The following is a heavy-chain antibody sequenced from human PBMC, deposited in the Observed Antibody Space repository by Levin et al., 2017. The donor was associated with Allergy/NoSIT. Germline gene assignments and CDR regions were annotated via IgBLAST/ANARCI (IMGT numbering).Heavy chain of an antibody. D-gene: IGHD1-1*01. CDR3: ARDGALDTEGSSFDY. J-gene: IGHJ4*02. CDR2: ISFDGTNK. CDR1: GFNFRAYA. Sequence: GGSLKLSCAASGFNFRAYAMHWVRQAPGKGLEWLAIISFDGTNKYSADSVKGRFTVSRDNSNNTLHLEMHGLRTTDTAVYYCARDGALDTEGSSFDYWGRGTQVTVSS. V-gene: IGHV3-30*04.